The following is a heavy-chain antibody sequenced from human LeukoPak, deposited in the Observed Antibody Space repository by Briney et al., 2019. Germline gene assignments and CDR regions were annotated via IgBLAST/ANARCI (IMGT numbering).Heavy chain of an antibody. CDR3: AREGYSSSSWYTPLDY. CDR1: GYTFTSYG. J-gene: IGHJ4*02. Sequence: ASVKVSCKASGYTFTSYGISWVRQAPGQGLEWMGWISAYNGNTNYAQKLQGRVTMTTDTSTSTAYMELRSLRSDDTAVYYCAREGYSSSSWYTPLDYWGQGTLVTVSS. D-gene: IGHD6-13*01. V-gene: IGHV1-18*01. CDR2: ISAYNGNT.